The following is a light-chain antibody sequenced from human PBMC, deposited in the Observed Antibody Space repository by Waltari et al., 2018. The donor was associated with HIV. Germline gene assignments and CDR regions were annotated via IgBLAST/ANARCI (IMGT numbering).Light chain of an antibody. Sequence: EIVLTQSPGNMSVSPGRRATLSCRTSHSVSSNLAWYHKKTGQAPRLLSHGASTRAPGIAAGLTGCGSGQEFTLTIASRQSGDSGIYYCQQYYNWPRTFGQGTNVEAK. CDR3: QQYYNWPRT. J-gene: IGKJ1*01. CDR1: HSVSSN. V-gene: IGKV3-15*01. CDR2: GAS.